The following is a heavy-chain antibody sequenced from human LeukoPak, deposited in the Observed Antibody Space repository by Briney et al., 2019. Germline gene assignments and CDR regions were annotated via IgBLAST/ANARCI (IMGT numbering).Heavy chain of an antibody. J-gene: IGHJ4*02. CDR2: IYHSGST. V-gene: IGHV4-30-2*01. D-gene: IGHD3-10*01. CDR1: GGSISSGGYY. CDR3: ARVNYYGSGYFDY. Sequence: SETLSLTCTVSGGSISSGGYYWSWIRQPPGKGLEWIGYIYHSGSTYYNPSLKSRVTISVDTSKNQFSLKLSSVTAADTAVYYCARVNYYGSGYFDYWGQGTLVTVSS.